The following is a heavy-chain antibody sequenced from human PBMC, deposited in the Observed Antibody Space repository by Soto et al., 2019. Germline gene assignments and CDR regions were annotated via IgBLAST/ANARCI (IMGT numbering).Heavy chain of an antibody. CDR2: ISSSGSTI. CDR1: RFTFSSYE. V-gene: IGHV3-48*03. J-gene: IGHJ3*02. Sequence: GGSLRLSCAASRFTFSSYEMNWVRQAPGKGLEWVSYISSSGSTIYYADSVKGRFTISRDNAKNSLYLQMNSLRAEDTAVYYCGIDSSGYFSIHAFDIWGQGTMVTVSS. CDR3: GIDSSGYFSIHAFDI. D-gene: IGHD3-22*01.